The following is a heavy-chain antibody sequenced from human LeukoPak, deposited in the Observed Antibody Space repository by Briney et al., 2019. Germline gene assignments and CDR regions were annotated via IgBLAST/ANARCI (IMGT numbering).Heavy chain of an antibody. J-gene: IGHJ4*02. CDR2: IRTKSDGETT. V-gene: IGHV3-15*01. Sequence: GGSLRLSCAASGLSFSHARMSWVRQAPGKGLEWVGRIRTKSDGETTEYAAPVKGRFTISRDDSENMLYLQMSYLKTEGTAVYYCTTVAQWWGQGTLVSVSS. D-gene: IGHD6-19*01. CDR1: GLSFSHAR. CDR3: TTVAQW.